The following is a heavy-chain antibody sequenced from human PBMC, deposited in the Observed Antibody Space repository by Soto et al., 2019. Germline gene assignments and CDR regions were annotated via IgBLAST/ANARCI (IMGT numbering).Heavy chain of an antibody. CDR1: GGSISSSNW. D-gene: IGHD6-19*01. Sequence: SETLSLTCAVSGGSISSSNWWSWVRQPPGKGLEWIGEIYHSGSTNYNPSLKSRVTISVDKSKNQFSLKLSSVTAADTAVYYCARAGYSSGWYGDVWGQGTTVTVSS. CDR2: IYHSGST. CDR3: ARAGYSSGWYGDV. J-gene: IGHJ6*02. V-gene: IGHV4-4*02.